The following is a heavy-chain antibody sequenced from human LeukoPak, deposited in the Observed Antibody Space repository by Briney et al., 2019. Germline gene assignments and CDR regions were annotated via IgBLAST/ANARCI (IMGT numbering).Heavy chain of an antibody. Sequence: SETLSLTCTVSGGSISSHYWSWIRQPPRKGLEWIGYIYYSGSTNYNPSLKSRVTLSVDTSKSQFSLNLTSVTAADTAVYYCARLEYYYYYYMDVWGKGTTVTVSS. D-gene: IGHD2/OR15-2a*01. CDR3: ARLEYYYYYYMDV. CDR2: IYYSGST. V-gene: IGHV4-59*08. CDR1: GGSISSHY. J-gene: IGHJ6*03.